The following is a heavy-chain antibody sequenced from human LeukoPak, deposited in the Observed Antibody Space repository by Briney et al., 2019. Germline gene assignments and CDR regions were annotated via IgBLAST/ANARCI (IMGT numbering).Heavy chain of an antibody. CDR3: ARRHPVDFDWLLPFDY. CDR2: IYYSGST. J-gene: IGHJ4*02. V-gene: IGHV4-39*07. D-gene: IGHD3-9*01. Sequence: PSETLSLTCTVSGGSISSSSYYWGWIRQPPGKGLEWIGSIYYSGSTYYNPSLKSRVTISVDRSKDQFSLKLSSVTAADTAVYYCARRHPVDFDWLLPFDYWGQGTLVTVSS. CDR1: GGSISSSSYY.